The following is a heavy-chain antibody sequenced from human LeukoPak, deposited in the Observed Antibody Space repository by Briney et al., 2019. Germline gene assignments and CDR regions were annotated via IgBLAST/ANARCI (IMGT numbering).Heavy chain of an antibody. CDR1: GGTFSSYA. Sequence: SVKVSCKASGGTFSSYAISWVRQAPGQGLEWMGGIIPIFGTANYAQKFQGRVTITTDESTSTAYMELSSLRSEDTAVYYCARDLSHRTYHDILTGYYDTYYFDYWGQGTLVTVSS. CDR3: ARDLSHRTYHDILTGYYDTYYFDY. V-gene: IGHV1-69*05. CDR2: IIPIFGTA. D-gene: IGHD3-9*01. J-gene: IGHJ4*02.